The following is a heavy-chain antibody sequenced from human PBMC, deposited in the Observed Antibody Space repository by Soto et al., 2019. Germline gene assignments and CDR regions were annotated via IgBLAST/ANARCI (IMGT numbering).Heavy chain of an antibody. CDR2: IIPIFGTA. CDR1: GGTFSSYA. CDR3: AGQNGAYCCGDCYPGY. J-gene: IGHJ4*02. D-gene: IGHD2-21*02. Sequence: QVQLVQSGAEVKKPGSSVKVSCKASGGTFSSYAISWVRQAPGQGLEWMGGIIPIFGTANYAQKFQGRVTIAADEYTSTDYMELSSLRSEDMAVYYCAGQNGAYCCGDCYPGYWGQGPLVSVSP. V-gene: IGHV1-69*12.